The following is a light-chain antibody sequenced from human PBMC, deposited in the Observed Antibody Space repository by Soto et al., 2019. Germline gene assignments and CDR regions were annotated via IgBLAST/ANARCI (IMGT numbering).Light chain of an antibody. CDR1: QSVSNNF. CDR2: GAS. Sequence: IVLMQSPGTLSLSPGERATLSCRASQSVSNNFLAWYQPKPGQAPRLLIDGASSRATGTPDRFSGSGSGTDFPLTISRLEPEDFAVYYCQQYGTSPPLTFGGGTKVEIK. V-gene: IGKV3-20*01. CDR3: QQYGTSPPLT. J-gene: IGKJ4*01.